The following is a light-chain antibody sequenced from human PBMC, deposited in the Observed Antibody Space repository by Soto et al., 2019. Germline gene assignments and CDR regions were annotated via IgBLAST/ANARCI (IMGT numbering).Light chain of an antibody. Sequence: QSVLTQPPSVSAAPGNKVTISCSGSTSNIANDYVSWYQQLPGTAPKLLIYDSYKRPSGIPDRFSASTSGTSATLGITGIQTGDEADYYCGAWDDSLNSYVFGGGTKSPS. CDR3: GAWDDSLNSYV. CDR1: TSNIANDY. J-gene: IGLJ1*01. V-gene: IGLV1-51*01. CDR2: DSY.